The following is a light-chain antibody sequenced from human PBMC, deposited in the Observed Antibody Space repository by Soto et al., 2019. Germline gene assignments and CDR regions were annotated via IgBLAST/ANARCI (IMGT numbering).Light chain of an antibody. J-gene: IGLJ1*01. CDR2: SNN. V-gene: IGLV1-44*01. Sequence: SALTQPPSASGNPGQRVTISCSGSSSSIGSNTVNWYQQLPGTAPKLLIYSNNQRPSGVPDRFSGSKSGTSASLAISGLQSEDDVDYYCAAWDDSLNANVCGSGTSVAV. CDR3: AAWDDSLNANV. CDR1: SSSIGSNT.